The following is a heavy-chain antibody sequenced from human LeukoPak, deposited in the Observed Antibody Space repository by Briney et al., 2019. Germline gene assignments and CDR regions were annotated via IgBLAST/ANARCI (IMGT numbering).Heavy chain of an antibody. Sequence: GESLKISCKGSGYSFTSYWIGWVRQMPGKGLEWMGIIYPGDSDTRYSPSFQGQVTISVDKSISTAYLQWSSLKASDTAMYYSARHVVQPIVVVPAAMDYGMDVWGQGTTVTVSS. V-gene: IGHV5-51*01. CDR3: ARHVVQPIVVVPAAMDYGMDV. J-gene: IGHJ6*02. CDR2: IYPGDSDT. D-gene: IGHD2-2*01. CDR1: GYSFTSYW.